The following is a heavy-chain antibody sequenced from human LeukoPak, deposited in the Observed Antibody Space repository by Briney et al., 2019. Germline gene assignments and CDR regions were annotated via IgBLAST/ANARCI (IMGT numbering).Heavy chain of an antibody. CDR2: ISSSSSYI. V-gene: IGHV3-21*01. CDR3: ARGYSSSLVWFDP. CDR1: GFTFSSYS. D-gene: IGHD6-6*01. Sequence: PGGSLRLSCAASGFTFSSYSMNWVRQAPGKGLAWVSSISSSSSYIYYADSVKGRFTISRDNAKNSLYLQMNSLRAEDTAVYYCARGYSSSLVWFDPWGQGTLVTVSS. J-gene: IGHJ5*02.